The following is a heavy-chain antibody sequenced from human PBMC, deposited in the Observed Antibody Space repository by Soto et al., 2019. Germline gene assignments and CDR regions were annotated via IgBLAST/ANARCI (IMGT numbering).Heavy chain of an antibody. CDR2: INHSGSS. V-gene: IGHV4-34*01. J-gene: IGHJ5*02. D-gene: IGHD6-13*01. Sequence: SETLSLTCAVYVGSFSGYYWSWIRQPPGKGLEWRGEINHSGSSNYNLSLKIRVSITIDTSKNQFSLKLSSVTAADTAVYYCARGLEGRSSRWCVSWGQGTLVTAYS. CDR3: ARGLEGRSSRWCVS. CDR1: VGSFSGYY.